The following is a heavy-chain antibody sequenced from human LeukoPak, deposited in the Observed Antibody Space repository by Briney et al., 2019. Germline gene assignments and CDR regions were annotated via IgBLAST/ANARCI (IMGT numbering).Heavy chain of an antibody. V-gene: IGHV3-30*01. CDR3: ARDKNTMVRGVNGFDY. Sequence: GRSLRLSCAASGFTFSSSAMHWVRQAPGKGLEWVAVISYDGSNKYYADSVKGRFTISRDNSRNTLYLQMNSLRAEDTAGYYCARDKNTMVRGVNGFDYWGQGTLVTVSS. CDR2: ISYDGSNK. CDR1: GFTFSSSA. J-gene: IGHJ4*02. D-gene: IGHD3-10*01.